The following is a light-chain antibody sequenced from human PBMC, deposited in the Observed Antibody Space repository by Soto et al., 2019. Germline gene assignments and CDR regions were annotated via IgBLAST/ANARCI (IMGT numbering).Light chain of an antibody. CDR1: SSDIGGYNY. V-gene: IGLV2-14*01. Sequence: QSALTQPASVSGSPGQSITISCTGTSSDIGGYNYVSWYQQHPGKAPQLIIYEVNNRPSGISDRFSGSKSGNTASLTISGLQAEDEADYYCSSYTSSSTAVIGGGTKLTVL. CDR2: EVN. CDR3: SSYTSSSTAV. J-gene: IGLJ2*01.